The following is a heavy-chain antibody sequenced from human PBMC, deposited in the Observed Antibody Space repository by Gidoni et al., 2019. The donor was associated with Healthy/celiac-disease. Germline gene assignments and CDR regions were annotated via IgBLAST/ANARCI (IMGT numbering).Heavy chain of an antibody. CDR3: ARLYCTNGVCPDY. CDR2: ISYDGSNK. J-gene: IGHJ4*02. V-gene: IGHV3-30-3*01. CDR1: GFTFSSYA. D-gene: IGHD2-8*01. Sequence: QVQLVESGGGVVQPGRSLRLSCAASGFTFSSYAMHWVRQAPGKGLEWVAVISYDGSNKYYADSVKGRFTISRDNSKNTLYLQMNSLRAEDTAVYYCARLYCTNGVCPDYWGQGTLVTVSS.